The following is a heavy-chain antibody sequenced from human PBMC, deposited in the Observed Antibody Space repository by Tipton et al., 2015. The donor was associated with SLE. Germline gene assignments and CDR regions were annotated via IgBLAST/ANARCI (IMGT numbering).Heavy chain of an antibody. J-gene: IGHJ4*02. CDR1: GDPISSYY. D-gene: IGHD4-11*01. CDR3: ARGYSNSKSYYFDY. V-gene: IGHV4-4*08. CDR2: IYNSGIT. Sequence: TLSLTCTVSGDPISSYYWNWIRQPPGKGLEWIGCIYNSGITKYNPSLKSRVTISVDTSKNQFSLKLSSVTAADTAVYYCARGYSNSKSYYFDYWGQGTLVTVSS.